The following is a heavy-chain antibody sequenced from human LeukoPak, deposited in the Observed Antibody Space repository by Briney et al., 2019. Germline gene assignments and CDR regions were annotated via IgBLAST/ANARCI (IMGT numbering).Heavy chain of an antibody. D-gene: IGHD5-12*01. J-gene: IGHJ5*02. CDR2: IYHSGST. CDR1: GYSISSGYY. V-gene: IGHV4-38-2*02. Sequence: SETLSLTCTVSGYSISSGYYWGWIRPPPGKGLEWIGSIYHSGSTYYNLSLKSRVTKSVDTSKNQFSLKLSSVTAADTAVYYCARAGAIVATSTFDPWGQGTLVTVSS. CDR3: ARAGAIVATSTFDP.